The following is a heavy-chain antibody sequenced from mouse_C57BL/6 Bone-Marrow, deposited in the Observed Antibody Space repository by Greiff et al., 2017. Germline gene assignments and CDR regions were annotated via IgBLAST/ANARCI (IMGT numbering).Heavy chain of an antibody. CDR2: IHPNSGST. V-gene: IGHV1-64*01. Sequence: VQLQQPGAELVKPGASVKLSCKASGYTFTSYWMHWVKQRPGQGLEWIGMIHPNSGSTNYNEKFKSKATLTVDKSSSTAYMQLSSRTSEDSAVYYCARGAYYGSSHFDYWGQGTTLTVSS. D-gene: IGHD1-1*01. CDR1: GYTFTSYW. CDR3: ARGAYYGSSHFDY. J-gene: IGHJ2*01.